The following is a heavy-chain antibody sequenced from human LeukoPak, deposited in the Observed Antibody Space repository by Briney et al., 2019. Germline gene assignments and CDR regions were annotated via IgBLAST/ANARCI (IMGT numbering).Heavy chain of an antibody. CDR3: ARHSLAVRDCSGGSCYQAAFDI. Sequence: PSETLSLTCTVSGGSISSYYWSWIRQPPGKGLEWIGYIYYSGSTDYNPSLKSRVTISVDTSNTQFSLKLSSVTAADTAVYYCARHSLAVRDCSGGSCYQAAFDIWGQGTMVTVSS. D-gene: IGHD2-15*01. CDR2: IYYSGST. V-gene: IGHV4-59*08. J-gene: IGHJ3*02. CDR1: GGSISSYY.